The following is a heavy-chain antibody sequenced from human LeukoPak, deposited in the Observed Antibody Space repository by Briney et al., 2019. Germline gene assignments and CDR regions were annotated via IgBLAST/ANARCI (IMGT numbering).Heavy chain of an antibody. D-gene: IGHD4-17*01. V-gene: IGHV4-61*02. CDR3: ANSIDFDYGDYYFDY. CDR2: ISTSGSVST. J-gene: IGHJ4*02. CDR1: GGSISSGLYY. Sequence: SETLSLTCSVSGGSISSGLYYWRWIRQPAEKGLEWIGRISTSGSVSTNYNPSLKNRVTISLDTSKHQFSLKLSSVTAADTAVYYCANSIDFDYGDYYFDYWGQGALVTISS.